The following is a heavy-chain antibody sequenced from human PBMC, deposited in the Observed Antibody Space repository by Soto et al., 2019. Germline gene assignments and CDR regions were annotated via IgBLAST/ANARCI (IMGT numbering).Heavy chain of an antibody. V-gene: IGHV4-4*07. CDR1: GDSIRDYY. CDR2: MYISGST. D-gene: IGHD5-12*01. J-gene: IGHJ6*02. CDR3: ARMCNSGFCRPEGDYYFYGMDV. Sequence: QVQLQESGPGLVKTSETLSVTCSVSGDSIRDYYWSWIRQPAGKGLEWIGRMYISGSTNYNPSLKSRVTMSADTSVNQLSLSLRSVTAADTAIYYCARMCNSGFCRPEGDYYFYGMDVWGQGTTVTVSS.